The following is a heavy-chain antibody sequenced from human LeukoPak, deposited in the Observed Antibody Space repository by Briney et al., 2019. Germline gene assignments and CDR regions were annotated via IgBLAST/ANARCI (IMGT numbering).Heavy chain of an antibody. CDR1: GGTFSSYA. CDR2: IIPIFGTA. J-gene: IGHJ5*02. D-gene: IGHD6-19*01. CDR3: ASSPGVYSSGWYGGSQSNWFDP. Sequence: ASVKVSCKASGGTFSSYAISWVRQAPGQGLEWMGRIIPIFGTANYAQKFQGRVTITTDESTSTPYMELSSLRSEDTAVYYCASSPGVYSSGWYGGSQSNWFDPWGQGTLVTVSS. V-gene: IGHV1-69*05.